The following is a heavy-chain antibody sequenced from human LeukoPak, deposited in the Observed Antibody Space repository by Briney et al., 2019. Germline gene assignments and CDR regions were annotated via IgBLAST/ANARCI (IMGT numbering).Heavy chain of an antibody. J-gene: IGHJ4*02. CDR1: GGSVSSGGYY. D-gene: IGHD1-26*01. CDR3: AREAYSGSYCDY. CDR2: IYHSGST. V-gene: IGHV4-61*08. Sequence: SETLSLTCTVSGGSVSSGGYYWSWIRQPPGKGLEWIGYIYHSGSTNYNPSLKSRLTISLDTSKSQFSLNLSSVTRADTAVYYCAREAYSGSYCDYWGQGTLVTVSS.